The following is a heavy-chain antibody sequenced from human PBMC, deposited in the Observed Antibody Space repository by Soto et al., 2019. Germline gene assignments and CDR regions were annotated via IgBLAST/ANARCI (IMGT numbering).Heavy chain of an antibody. D-gene: IGHD3-10*01. V-gene: IGHV4-30-4*01. CDR1: GGSISSGDYY. Sequence: SETLSLTCTVSGGSISSGDYYWSWIRQPPGKGLEWIGYIYYSGSTYYNPSLKSRVTISVDTSKNQFSLKLSSVTAADTAVYYCARDRLGAGSRPARRPHNWFDPWGQGTLVTVSS. CDR3: ARDRLGAGSRPARRPHNWFDP. CDR2: IYYSGST. J-gene: IGHJ5*02.